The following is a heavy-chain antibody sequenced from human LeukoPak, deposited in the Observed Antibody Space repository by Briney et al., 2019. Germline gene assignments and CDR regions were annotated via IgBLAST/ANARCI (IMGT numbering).Heavy chain of an antibody. J-gene: IGHJ5*02. V-gene: IGHV3-74*01. D-gene: IGHD2-15*01. CDR2: INTDGSST. CDR1: GFTFSSYW. Sequence: GGSLRLSCAASGFTFSSYWMHWVRQAPGKGLVWVSRINTDGSSTSYADSVKGRFTISRDNAKNTLYLQMNSLRAEDTAVYYCARKGGKGYSLNNWFDPWGQGTLVTVSS. CDR3: ARKGGKGYSLNNWFDP.